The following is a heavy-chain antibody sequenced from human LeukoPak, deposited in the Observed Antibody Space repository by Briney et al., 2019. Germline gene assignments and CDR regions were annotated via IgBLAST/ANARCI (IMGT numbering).Heavy chain of an antibody. CDR3: GRARVSWGYGMDV. J-gene: IGHJ6*02. D-gene: IGHD3-16*01. CDR2: TYYRSKWYN. CDR1: GDSVSNNTAT. Sequence: SQTLSLTCDISGDSVSNNTATWNWVRQSASRGLEWLGRTYYRSKWYNDYSLSAKSRITIGQDTSKNHFTLQLNSVTPEDTAIYYCGRARVSWGYGMDVWGQGTAVTVSS. V-gene: IGHV6-1*01.